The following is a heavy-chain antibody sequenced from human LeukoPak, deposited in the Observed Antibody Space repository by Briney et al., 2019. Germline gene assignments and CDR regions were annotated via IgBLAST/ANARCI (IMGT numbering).Heavy chain of an antibody. CDR3: ARGNLDSSGHYYMDV. Sequence: ASVKVSCKASGYSFTAYYMHWVRQAPGQGLEWMGWINPNSGGTNYAQKFQGRVTMTRDTSITTAYMEMSRLRSDDTALYYCARGNLDSSGHYYMDVWGKGTTVTVSS. CDR2: INPNSGGT. D-gene: IGHD6-19*01. CDR1: GYSFTAYY. V-gene: IGHV1-2*02. J-gene: IGHJ6*03.